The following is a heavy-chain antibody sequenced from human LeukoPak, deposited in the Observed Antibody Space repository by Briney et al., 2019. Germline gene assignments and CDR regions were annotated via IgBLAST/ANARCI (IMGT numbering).Heavy chain of an antibody. CDR1: EFTVSSDY. V-gene: IGHV3-53*01. D-gene: IGHD2-2*02. CDR2: IYSGGST. Sequence: GRTLGPSCAVSEFTVSSDYMSWVRPAPGKGLEWGSVIYSGGSTYYADSVKGRFTISRDNSKNTLYLQMNSLRAEDTAVYYCARGGGTIAIKGSDYWGQGTQVTVSS. CDR3: ARGGGTIAIKGSDY. J-gene: IGHJ4*02.